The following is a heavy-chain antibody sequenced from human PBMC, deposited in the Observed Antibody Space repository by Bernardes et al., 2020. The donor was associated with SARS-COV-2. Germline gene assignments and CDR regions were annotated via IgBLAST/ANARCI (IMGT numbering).Heavy chain of an antibody. Sequence: SETLSLTCAVYGGSFSGYYWSWIRQPPGKGLEWIGEINHSGSTNYNPSLKSRVTISVDTSKNQFSLKLSSVTAADTAVYYCARAFKVGCSSTSCYTWTRRGWFDPWGQGTLVTVSS. V-gene: IGHV4-34*01. CDR1: GGSFSGYY. D-gene: IGHD2-2*02. CDR2: INHSGST. J-gene: IGHJ5*02. CDR3: ARAFKVGCSSTSCYTWTRRGWFDP.